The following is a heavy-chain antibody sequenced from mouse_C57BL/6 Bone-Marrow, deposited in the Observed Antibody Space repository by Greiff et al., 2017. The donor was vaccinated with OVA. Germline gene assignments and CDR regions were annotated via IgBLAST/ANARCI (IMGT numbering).Heavy chain of an antibody. CDR2: IYPRDGST. J-gene: IGHJ3*01. CDR3: ARESFWDWFAY. CDR1: GYTFTSYD. Sequence: VHLVESGPELVKPGASVKLSCKASGYTFTSYDINWVKQRPGQGLEWIGWIYPRDGSTKYNEKFKGKATLTVDTSSSTAYMELHSLTSEDSAVYVCARESFWDWFAYWGQGTLVTVSA. V-gene: IGHV1-85*01. D-gene: IGHD4-1*01.